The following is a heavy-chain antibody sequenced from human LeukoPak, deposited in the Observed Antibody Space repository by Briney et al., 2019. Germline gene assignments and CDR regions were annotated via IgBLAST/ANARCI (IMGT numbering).Heavy chain of an antibody. CDR3: AAWDRDAFDI. D-gene: IGHD1-26*01. Sequence: SETLSLTCAVYGGSFSGYYWSWIRQPPGKGLEWIGEINHSGSTNYNPSLKSRVTISVDTSKNQFSLKLSSVTAADTAVYYCAAWDRDAFDIWGQGTMVTVSS. CDR2: INHSGST. J-gene: IGHJ3*02. V-gene: IGHV4-34*01. CDR1: GGSFSGYY.